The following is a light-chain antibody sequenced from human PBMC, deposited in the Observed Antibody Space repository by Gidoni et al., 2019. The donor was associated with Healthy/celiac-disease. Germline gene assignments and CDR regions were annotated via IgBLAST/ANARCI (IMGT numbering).Light chain of an antibody. V-gene: IGKV1-39*01. Sequence: DIQMTQSPSSLSASVGDRVTITCRASQSFSSYLNWYQQKPGKAPKLLIYAASSLQSGVPSRFSGSGSGTDFTLTSSSLQPEDFATYYCQQSYSTPVFGPGTKVDIK. CDR1: QSFSSY. CDR2: AAS. J-gene: IGKJ3*01. CDR3: QQSYSTPV.